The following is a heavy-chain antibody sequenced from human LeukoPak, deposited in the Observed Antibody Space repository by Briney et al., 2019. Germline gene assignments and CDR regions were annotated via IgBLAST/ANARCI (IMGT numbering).Heavy chain of an antibody. D-gene: IGHD6-6*01. CDR1: GGSISSSSYY. Sequence: PSETLSLTCTVSGGSISSSSYYWGWIRQPPGKGLEWIGSIYYNGSTYYNPSLKSRVTISVDTSKNQFSLKLSSVTAADTAVYYCARGYSSSSYDWFDPWGQGTLVTVSS. V-gene: IGHV4-39*07. J-gene: IGHJ5*02. CDR2: IYYNGST. CDR3: ARGYSSSSYDWFDP.